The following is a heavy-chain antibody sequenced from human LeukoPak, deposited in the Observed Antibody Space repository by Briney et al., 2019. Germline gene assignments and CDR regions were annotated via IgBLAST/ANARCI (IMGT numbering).Heavy chain of an antibody. J-gene: IGHJ3*02. Sequence: SQTLSLTCTVSGGSISSGGYYWSWIRQHPGKGLEWIGYIYYSGSTYYNPSLKSRVTISVDTSKNQFSLKLSSVTAADTAVYFCARDSSAINYYDSSGGAFDIWGQGTMVTVSS. CDR2: IYYSGST. D-gene: IGHD3-22*01. CDR3: ARDSSAINYYDSSGGAFDI. V-gene: IGHV4-31*03. CDR1: GGSISSGGYY.